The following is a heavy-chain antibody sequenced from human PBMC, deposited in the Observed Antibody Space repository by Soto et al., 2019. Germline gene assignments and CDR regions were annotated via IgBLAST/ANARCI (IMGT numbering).Heavy chain of an antibody. CDR3: ASVADY. V-gene: IGHV3-30*03. CDR2: ISYDGRNE. CDR1: GFTINRFG. D-gene: IGHD2-21*01. J-gene: IGHJ4*02. Sequence: QVRLVESGGGVVEPGRSLRLSCVASGFTINRFGMEWVRQAPGKGLEWVALISYDGRNEYYSDSVKGRFTISRDMSKNTVYLQMNSLRVEDTAVYYCASVADYWGQGTLVTVSS.